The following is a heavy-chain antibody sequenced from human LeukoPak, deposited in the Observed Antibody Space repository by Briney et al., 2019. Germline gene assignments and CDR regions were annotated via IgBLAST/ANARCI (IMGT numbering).Heavy chain of an antibody. J-gene: IGHJ4*02. CDR2: IIPIFGTA. CDR3: ATLTVTHDIDY. Sequence: GASVKVSCKASGYTFTGYYMHWVRQAPGQGLEWMGGIIPIFGTANYAQKFQGRVTITADKSTSTAYMELSSLRSEDTAVYYCATLTVTHDIDYWGQGTLVTVSS. D-gene: IGHD4-17*01. CDR1: GYTFTGYY. V-gene: IGHV1-69*06.